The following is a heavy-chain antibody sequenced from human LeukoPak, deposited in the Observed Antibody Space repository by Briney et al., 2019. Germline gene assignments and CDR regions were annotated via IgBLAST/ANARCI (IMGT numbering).Heavy chain of an antibody. J-gene: IGHJ4*02. V-gene: IGHV3-21*01. CDR2: ISSSSTYI. CDR3: ARVQRGIAVALDY. D-gene: IGHD6-19*01. CDR1: GFTFSSYT. Sequence: GGSLRLSCAASGFTFSSYTMNWVRQAPGKGLEWVSSISSSSTYINYADSVKGRFTISRDNAKNSLYLQMNSLRAEDTAVYYCARVQRGIAVALDYWGQGTLATVSS.